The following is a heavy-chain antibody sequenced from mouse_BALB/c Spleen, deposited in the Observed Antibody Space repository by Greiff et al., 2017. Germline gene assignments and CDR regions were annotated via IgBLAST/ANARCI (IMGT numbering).Heavy chain of an antibody. CDR1: GFSLTSYG. D-gene: IGHD1-1*01. CDR3: ARDQRYYGSSLSFDY. V-gene: IGHV2-9*02. CDR2: IWAGGST. Sequence: VQLVESGPGLVAPSQSLSITCTVSGFSLTSYGVHWVRQPPGKGLEWLGVIWAGGSTNYNSALMSRLSISKDNSKSQVFLKMNSLQTDDTAMYYCARDQRYYGSSLSFDYWGQGTTLTVSS. J-gene: IGHJ2*01.